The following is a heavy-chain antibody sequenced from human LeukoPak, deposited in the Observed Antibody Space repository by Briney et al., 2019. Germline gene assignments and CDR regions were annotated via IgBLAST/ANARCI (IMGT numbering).Heavy chain of an antibody. CDR1: GFTFSSYW. V-gene: IGHV3-33*08. Sequence: GGSLRLSCAASGFTFSSYWMSWVRQAPGKGLEWVAVIWYDGSNKYYADSVKGRFTISRDNSKNTLYLQMNSLRAEDTAVYYCARAYYYDSSGYYPLDYWGQGTLVTVSS. CDR2: IWYDGSNK. D-gene: IGHD3-22*01. CDR3: ARAYYYDSSGYYPLDY. J-gene: IGHJ4*02.